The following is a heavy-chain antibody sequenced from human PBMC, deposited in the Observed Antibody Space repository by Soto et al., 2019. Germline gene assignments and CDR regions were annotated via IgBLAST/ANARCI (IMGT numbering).Heavy chain of an antibody. CDR1: GFTFSSYW. CDR3: ARVIIAVAIYFDY. D-gene: IGHD6-19*01. CDR2: IKQDGSEK. V-gene: IGHV3-7*01. J-gene: IGHJ4*02. Sequence: GGSLRLSCAASGFTFSSYWMSWVRQAPGKGLEWVANIKQDGSEKYYVDSVKGRLTISRDNAKNSLYLQMNSLRAEDTAVYYCARVIIAVAIYFDYWGQGTLVTVSS.